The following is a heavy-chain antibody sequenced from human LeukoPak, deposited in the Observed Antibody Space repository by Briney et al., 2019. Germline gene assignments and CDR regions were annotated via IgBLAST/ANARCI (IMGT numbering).Heavy chain of an antibody. Sequence: PGGSLRLSCAASGFTFDDYAMHWVRQAPEKGLEGVSGISWNSGSIVYADSVKGRFTISRDNAKNSLYPQMNSLRAEDTALYYCAKDEQLVGTTAGGGSDYWGQGTLVTVSS. CDR2: ISWNSGSI. J-gene: IGHJ4*02. D-gene: IGHD6-13*01. CDR1: GFTFDDYA. CDR3: AKDEQLVGTTAGGGSDY. V-gene: IGHV3-9*01.